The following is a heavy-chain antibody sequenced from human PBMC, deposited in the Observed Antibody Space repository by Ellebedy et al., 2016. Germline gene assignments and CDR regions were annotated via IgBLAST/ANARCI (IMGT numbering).Heavy chain of an antibody. D-gene: IGHD6-19*01. V-gene: IGHV3-30-3*01. CDR2: ISYDGSNK. CDR1: GFTFSSYA. CDR3: ARDYDSSGWLPDY. Sequence: GGSLRLSXAASGFTFSSYAMHWVRQAPGKGLEWVAVISYDGSNKYYADSVKGRFTISRDNSKNTLYLQMNSLRAEDTAVYYCARDYDSSGWLPDYWGQGTLVTVSS. J-gene: IGHJ4*02.